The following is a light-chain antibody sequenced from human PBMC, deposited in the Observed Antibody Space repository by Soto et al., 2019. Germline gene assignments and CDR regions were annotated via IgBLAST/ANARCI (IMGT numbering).Light chain of an antibody. CDR3: QQYDDYPRT. J-gene: IGKJ4*01. Sequence: DVQVTQFPSTLPASVGDRVTITCRASQNIATWLAWYQQKPGKAPKLLIYEASSLESGVPSRFGGSGSETEFSLTISGLQPDDFETYFCQQYDDYPRTVGGGTKVDSK. V-gene: IGKV1-5*03. CDR2: EAS. CDR1: QNIATW.